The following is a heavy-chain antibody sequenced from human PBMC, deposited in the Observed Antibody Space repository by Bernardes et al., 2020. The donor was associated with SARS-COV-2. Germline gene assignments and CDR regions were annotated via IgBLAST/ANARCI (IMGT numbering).Heavy chain of an antibody. CDR1: GYTFTGYY. Sequence: ASVKVSCKASGYTFTGYYMHWVRQAPGQGLEWMGWINPNSGVTNYAQKFQGWVTMTRDTSISTAYMELSRLRSDDTAVYYCARESYGATTDYYYYGMDVWGQGTTVTVSS. D-gene: IGHD1-26*01. V-gene: IGHV1-2*04. CDR3: ARESYGATTDYYYYGMDV. J-gene: IGHJ6*02. CDR2: INPNSGVT.